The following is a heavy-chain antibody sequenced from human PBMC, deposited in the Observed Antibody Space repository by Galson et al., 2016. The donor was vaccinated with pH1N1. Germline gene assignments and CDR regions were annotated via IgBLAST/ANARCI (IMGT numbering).Heavy chain of an antibody. J-gene: IGHJ4*02. D-gene: IGHD3-16*01. CDR2: IYAGDSAT. CDR3: AICHGSETASVWGDY. V-gene: IGHV5-51*01. CDR1: GYSFTTSW. Sequence: QSGAEVKKPGESLKISCKGSGYSFTTSWIGWVRQMPGKGLEWMGIIYAGDSATRYSPSFQGQVTISVDRSINTAYLQWSSLGASDTPMYYGAICHGSETASVWGDYWGQGTQVTGSS.